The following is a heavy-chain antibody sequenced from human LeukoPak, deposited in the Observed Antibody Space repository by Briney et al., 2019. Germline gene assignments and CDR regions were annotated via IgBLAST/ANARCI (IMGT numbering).Heavy chain of an antibody. D-gene: IGHD1/OR15-1a*01. V-gene: IGHV3-15*07. CDR1: GFTFSNAW. Sequence: GGSLRLSCAASGFTFSNAWMNWVRQTPGKGLEWVGRIKSRTDGGTTDYAAPVKGRFTISRDDSKNTLYLQMNSLKTEDTAVYYCTTVRDRTHLFTGRWGQGTLVTVSS. CDR3: TTVRDRTHLFTGR. CDR2: IKSRTDGGTT. J-gene: IGHJ4*02.